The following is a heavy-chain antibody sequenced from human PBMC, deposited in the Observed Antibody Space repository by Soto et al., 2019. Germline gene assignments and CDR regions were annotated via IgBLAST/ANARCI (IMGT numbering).Heavy chain of an antibody. CDR2: MNPNSGNT. D-gene: IGHD2-8*02. Sequence: GGSVKGSCKASGYTLARYDSNWVRKAPGQGLEWMGWMNPNSGNTGYAQKFQGRVTMTRNTSISTAYMELSSLRSEDTAVYYCAGGSTGGDYYYGMDVWGQGTTVTVSS. V-gene: IGHV1-8*01. CDR3: AGGSTGGDYYYGMDV. CDR1: GYTLARYD. J-gene: IGHJ6*02.